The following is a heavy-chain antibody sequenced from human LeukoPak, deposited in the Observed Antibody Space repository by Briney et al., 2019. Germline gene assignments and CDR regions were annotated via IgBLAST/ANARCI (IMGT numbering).Heavy chain of an antibody. CDR2: ISAYNGNT. V-gene: IGHV1-18*01. Sequence: ASVKVSCKASGYTFTSYGISWVRQAPGQGLEWMGWISAYNGNTNYAQKLQGRVTMTTDTSTSTAYMELSRLRSDDTAVYYCARAGFRYFDWLLGTDAFDIWGQGTMVTVSS. D-gene: IGHD3-9*01. CDR1: GYTFTSYG. CDR3: ARAGFRYFDWLLGTDAFDI. J-gene: IGHJ3*02.